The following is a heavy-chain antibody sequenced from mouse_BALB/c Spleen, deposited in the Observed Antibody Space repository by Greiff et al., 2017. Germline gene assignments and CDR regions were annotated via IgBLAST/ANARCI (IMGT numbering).Heavy chain of an antibody. V-gene: IGHV1-62-2*01. CDR3: ARHEGTYRYDLYAMDY. CDR1: GYTFTEYI. D-gene: IGHD2-14*01. J-gene: IGHJ4*01. Sequence: QVQLKQSGAELVKPGASVKLSCKASGYTFTEYIIHWVKQRSGQGLEWIGWFYPGSGSIKYNEKFKDKATLTADKSSSTVYMELSRLTSEDSAVYFCARHEGTYRYDLYAMDYWGQGTSVTVAS. CDR2: FYPGSGSI.